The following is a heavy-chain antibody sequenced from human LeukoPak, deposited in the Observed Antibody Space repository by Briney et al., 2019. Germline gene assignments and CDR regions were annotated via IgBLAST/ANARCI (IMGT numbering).Heavy chain of an antibody. CDR1: GLAFSNHA. Sequence: GESLRLSCEASGLAFSNHAMTWVRQAPGEGLQWVSTISDTGKTTFYRDSVRGRFTISRDISTNTLYLQMDGLRADDTAVYYCARGGAYDYGVLDAWGQGTLVTVSS. D-gene: IGHD4/OR15-4a*01. CDR2: ISDTGKTT. J-gene: IGHJ5*02. CDR3: ARGGAYDYGVLDA. V-gene: IGHV3-23*01.